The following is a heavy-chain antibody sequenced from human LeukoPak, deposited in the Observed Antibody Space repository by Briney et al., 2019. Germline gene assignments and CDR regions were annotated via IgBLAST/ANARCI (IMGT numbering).Heavy chain of an antibody. CDR3: ASSDRSVDSSDY. D-gene: IGHD6-13*01. Sequence: GASVKVSCKASGYTFTCYYMHWVRQAPGQGREWMGRIIPILGIANYAQKFQGRVTITADKSTSTAYMELSSLRSEDTAVYYCASSDRSVDSSDYWGQGTLVTVSS. CDR1: GYTFTCYY. V-gene: IGHV1-69*02. J-gene: IGHJ4*02. CDR2: IIPILGIA.